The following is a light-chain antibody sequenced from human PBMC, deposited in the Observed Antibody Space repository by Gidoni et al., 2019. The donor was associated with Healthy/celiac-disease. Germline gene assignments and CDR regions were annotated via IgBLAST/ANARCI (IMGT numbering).Light chain of an antibody. V-gene: IGKV3-20*01. CDR3: QQLYS. CDR2: GAS. CDR1: QSVSSSY. J-gene: IGKJ2*03. Sequence: IVLTQSPGTLSLSPGERATLSCRASQSVSSSYLAWYQQKPGQAPRRLIYGASRRATGIPDRFSGSGSGTDFTLTISRLEPEDFAVYYCQQLYSFXQXTKLEIK.